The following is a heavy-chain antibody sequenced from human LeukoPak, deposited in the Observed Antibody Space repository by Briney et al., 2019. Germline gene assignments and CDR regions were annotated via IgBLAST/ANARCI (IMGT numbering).Heavy chain of an antibody. CDR1: GGSINSYY. Sequence: PSETLSLTCTVSGGSINSYYWSWIRQPPGKGPEWIGYIYYSGSTNYNPSLKSRVTISVDTSKNQFSLKLSSVTAADTAVYYCARDRTWYYDSSGYYSYYFDYWGQGTLVTVSS. D-gene: IGHD3-22*01. CDR3: ARDRTWYYDSSGYYSYYFDY. CDR2: IYYSGST. J-gene: IGHJ4*02. V-gene: IGHV4-59*01.